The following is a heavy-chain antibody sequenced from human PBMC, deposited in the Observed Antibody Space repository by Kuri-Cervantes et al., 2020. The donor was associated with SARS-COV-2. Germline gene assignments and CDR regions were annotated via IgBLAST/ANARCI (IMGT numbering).Heavy chain of an antibody. CDR3: ARGGGNSGYEPKWFDA. J-gene: IGHJ5*02. V-gene: IGHV3-48*03. CDR1: GFNFQTYE. CDR2: ITSSGTTK. D-gene: IGHD5-12*01. Sequence: GESLKISCAASGFNFQTYEMNWVRQAPGKGLEWVSYITSSGTTKYYADSVKGRFTISKDNAKNSLFLHMNSLRVEDTAVYYCARGGGNSGYEPKWFDAWGQGTLVTVSS.